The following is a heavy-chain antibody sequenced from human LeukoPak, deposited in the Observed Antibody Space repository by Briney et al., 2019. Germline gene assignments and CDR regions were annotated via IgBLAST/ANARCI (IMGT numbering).Heavy chain of an antibody. CDR3: ARPRKYSSDAFDI. D-gene: IGHD5-18*01. J-gene: IGHJ3*02. Sequence: SETLSLTCTVSGGSISSYYWSWIRQPPGKGLERIGYIYYSGSTNYNPSLKGRVTISVDTSKNQFSLKLSSVTAADTAVYYCARPRKYSSDAFDIWGQGTMVTVSS. CDR2: IYYSGST. V-gene: IGHV4-59*08. CDR1: GGSISSYY.